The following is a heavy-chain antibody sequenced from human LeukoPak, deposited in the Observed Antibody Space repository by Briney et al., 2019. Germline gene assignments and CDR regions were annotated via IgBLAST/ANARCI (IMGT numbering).Heavy chain of an antibody. CDR1: GFTFSNHG. V-gene: IGHV3-21*04. Sequence: PGGTLRLSCAASGFTFSNHGMNWVRRAPGKGLEWVSSISTSSSYIYYADSVRGRFTISRDNAKNSLYLQMNSLRSEDTAVYYCARSRFPYYRLSGADYYYMDVWAKGTTVTVSS. D-gene: IGHD3-10*01. CDR2: ISTSSSYI. CDR3: ARSRFPYYRLSGADYYYMDV. J-gene: IGHJ6*03.